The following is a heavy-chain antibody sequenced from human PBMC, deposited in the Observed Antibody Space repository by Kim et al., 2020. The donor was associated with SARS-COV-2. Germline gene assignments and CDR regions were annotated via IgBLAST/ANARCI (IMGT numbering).Heavy chain of an antibody. Sequence: GGSLRLSCAASGFPFSSYAMTWVRQAPGKGLDWVSGISSSGGDTYYSQSVKGRFTTSRDNSKNTLYLQMTILRAEDTAVYYCAKDWSSRSNWLSWFDPWGQGTLVTVSS. CDR1: GFPFSSYA. D-gene: IGHD2-2*01. CDR2: ISSSGGDT. J-gene: IGHJ5*02. CDR3: AKDWSSRSNWLSWFDP. V-gene: IGHV3-23*01.